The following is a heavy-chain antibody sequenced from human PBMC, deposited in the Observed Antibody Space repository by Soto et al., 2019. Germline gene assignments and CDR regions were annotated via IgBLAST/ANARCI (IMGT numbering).Heavy chain of an antibody. D-gene: IGHD3-10*01. Sequence: GGSLRLSCAASGFTFSGYYMGWVRQAPGKGLEWVSYISSGSSGTNYVDSVEGRFTVSRDNAKDSLYLQMNSLRGEDTAVYYCVLERITMLRRGPGWFDSWGQGTLVTVSS. J-gene: IGHJ5*01. CDR2: ISSGSSGT. CDR3: VLERITMLRRGPGWFDS. V-gene: IGHV3-11*06. CDR1: GFTFSGYY.